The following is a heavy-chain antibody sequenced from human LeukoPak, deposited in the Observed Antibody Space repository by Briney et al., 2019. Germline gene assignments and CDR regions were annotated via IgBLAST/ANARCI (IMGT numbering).Heavy chain of an antibody. Sequence: GGSLRLSCAASGFTFSNYGMHWVRQAPGKGLEWVAIIWYDGSNKYYADSVKGRFTISRDNSKNTLYLQVNSLRAEDTAVYYCARDRDVYSSRWNRNFAYWGQGTLVTVSA. CDR3: ARDRDVYSSRWNRNFAY. V-gene: IGHV3-33*01. D-gene: IGHD6-13*01. J-gene: IGHJ4*02. CDR2: IWYDGSNK. CDR1: GFTFSNYG.